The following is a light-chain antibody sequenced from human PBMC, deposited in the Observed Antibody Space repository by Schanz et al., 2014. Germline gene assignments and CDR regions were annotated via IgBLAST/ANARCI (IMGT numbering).Light chain of an antibody. CDR2: GAS. V-gene: IGKV3-15*01. Sequence: EIVMTQSPATLSVSPGERATLSCRASQSVSSYLAWYQQKPGQAPRLLIYGASTRATGIPVRFSGSGSGTEFTLTIGGLQSEDFAIYYCQHYDNWPRTFGPGTKVDIK. J-gene: IGKJ3*01. CDR3: QHYDNWPRT. CDR1: QSVSSY.